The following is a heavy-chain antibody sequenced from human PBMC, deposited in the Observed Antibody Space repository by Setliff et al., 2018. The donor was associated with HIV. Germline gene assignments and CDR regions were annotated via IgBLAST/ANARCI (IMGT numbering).Heavy chain of an antibody. Sequence: SVKVSCKASGGTFSMYAISWVRQAPGQGLEWMGGIVPIIGIKNYAQKFQGRVTITADKSTSKMYMDLSSLRSEDTAVYYCARGTLIANRPYFFDYWGQGTLVTVSS. V-gene: IGHV1-69*10. CDR3: ARGTLIANRPYFFDY. J-gene: IGHJ4*02. CDR1: GGTFSMYA. CDR2: IVPIIGIK. D-gene: IGHD6-6*01.